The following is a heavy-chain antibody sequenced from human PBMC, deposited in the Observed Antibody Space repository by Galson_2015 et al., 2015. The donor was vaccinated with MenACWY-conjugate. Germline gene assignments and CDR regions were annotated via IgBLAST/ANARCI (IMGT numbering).Heavy chain of an antibody. CDR2: IKADGSFS. J-gene: IGHJ4*02. V-gene: IGHV3-74*01. CDR1: GFTFNNYW. Sequence: SLRLSCAASGFTFNNYWMHWVRQPPGKGLEWISYIKADGSFSNYTDSVKGRFTISTGNAKNMVYLQMDGLGDEDTAVYFCARDNNWSFDSWGQGTLVTVSS. D-gene: IGHD1-1*01. CDR3: ARDNNWSFDS.